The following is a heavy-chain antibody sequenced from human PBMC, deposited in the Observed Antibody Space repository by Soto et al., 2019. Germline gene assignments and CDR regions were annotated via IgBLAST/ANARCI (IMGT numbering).Heavy chain of an antibody. J-gene: IGHJ5*02. CDR1: GYDFISYW. D-gene: IGHD2-2*03. Sequence: PGESLKISCKGSGYDFISYWIGWVRQTSGKGLEYMGIIYPGDSDTKYNPSFQGQVTMSVDKSINTAYLQWRSLKASDTAIYYCVRHAFTMDRGPFDPWGQGTQVTVSS. CDR2: IYPGDSDT. CDR3: VRHAFTMDRGPFDP. V-gene: IGHV5-51*01.